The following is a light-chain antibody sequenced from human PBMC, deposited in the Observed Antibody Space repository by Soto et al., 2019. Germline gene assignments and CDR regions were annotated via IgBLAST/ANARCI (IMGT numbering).Light chain of an antibody. Sequence: DRVMTQSPDTLSASPGERVSLSCRASQSVNHNLAWYQQKPGQAPRLLIFDKSSRAPGVPARFSGSGTGTDFTLTISSLQPEDFATYYCQQSYSTPLTFGGGTKVEIK. CDR3: QQSYSTPLT. CDR2: DKS. CDR1: QSVNHN. J-gene: IGKJ4*01. V-gene: IGKV3-15*01.